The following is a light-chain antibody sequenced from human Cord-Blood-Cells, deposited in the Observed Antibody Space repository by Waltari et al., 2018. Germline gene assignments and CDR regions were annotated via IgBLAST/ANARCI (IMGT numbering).Light chain of an antibody. V-gene: IGKV1D-8*01. Sequence: VIGLTQSPSTLSASTGDRVTITWRMSQGVSSYLAWYQQKPGKAPGLLIYAASNMPSGIPSRFSGSGSGTDFTLTISSLESEDFAAYYCQQCYNWPPTFGPGTKLEIK. CDR1: QGVSSY. CDR3: QQCYNWPPT. CDR2: AAS. J-gene: IGKJ2*01.